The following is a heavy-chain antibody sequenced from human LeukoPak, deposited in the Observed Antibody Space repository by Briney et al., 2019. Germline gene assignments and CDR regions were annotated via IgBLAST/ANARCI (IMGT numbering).Heavy chain of an antibody. V-gene: IGHV3-21*04. J-gene: IGHJ5*02. D-gene: IGHD4-17*01. CDR2: ISSSSSYI. Sequence: GGSLRLSCAASGFTFSSYSMNWVRQAPGKGLEWVSSISSSSSYIYYADSVKGRFTISRDNAKNSLYLQMNSLRAEDTAVYYCARDRHDYGDYNWFDPWGQGTLVTVSS. CDR3: ARDRHDYGDYNWFDP. CDR1: GFTFSSYS.